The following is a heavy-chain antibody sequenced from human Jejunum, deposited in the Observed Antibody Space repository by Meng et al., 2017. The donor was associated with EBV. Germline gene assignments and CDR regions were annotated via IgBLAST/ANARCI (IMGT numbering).Heavy chain of an antibody. CDR1: GYMFISYA. Sequence: VQVVPSGAEVKKPGSSVQVSCKASGYMFISYARHWVRQAPGQRLEWMGWINIGNGNTKYSQKFHGRLTISRDTSANTAYLELSSLTSEDTAIYYCATGDDYGNSNFDYWGQGTLVTVSS. V-gene: IGHV1-3*04. CDR2: INIGNGNT. J-gene: IGHJ4*02. CDR3: ATGDDYGNSNFDY. D-gene: IGHD2/OR15-2a*01.